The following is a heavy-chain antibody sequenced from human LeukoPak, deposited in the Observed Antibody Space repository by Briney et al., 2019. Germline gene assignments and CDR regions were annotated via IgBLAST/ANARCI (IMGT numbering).Heavy chain of an antibody. Sequence: PSETLSLTCTVSGGSISSYYWSWIRQPAGKGLEWIGRIYTSGSTNYNPSLKSRVTISVDTSKNQFSLKLSSVTAADTAVYYCARLDQPILLWFGDLTPNWFDPWGQGTLVTVSS. D-gene: IGHD3-10*01. CDR2: IYTSGST. J-gene: IGHJ5*02. V-gene: IGHV4-4*07. CDR1: GGSISSYY. CDR3: ARLDQPILLWFGDLTPNWFDP.